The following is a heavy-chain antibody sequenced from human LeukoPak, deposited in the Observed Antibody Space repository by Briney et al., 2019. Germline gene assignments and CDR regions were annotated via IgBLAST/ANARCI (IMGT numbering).Heavy chain of an antibody. V-gene: IGHV3-48*03. D-gene: IGHD3-3*01. J-gene: IGHJ4*02. CDR2: ISSSGSTI. Sequence: TGGSLRLSCRASGFTFGDYSVSWVRQAPGKGLEWVSYISSSGSTIYYADSVKGRFTISRDNAKNSLYLQMNSLRAEDTAVYYCAREAASGYYHEVDYWGQGTLVTVSS. CDR1: GFTFGDYS. CDR3: AREAASGYYHEVDY.